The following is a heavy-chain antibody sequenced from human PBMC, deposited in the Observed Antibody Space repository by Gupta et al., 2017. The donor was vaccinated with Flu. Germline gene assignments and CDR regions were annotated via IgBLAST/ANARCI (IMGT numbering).Heavy chain of an antibody. J-gene: IGHJ3*02. D-gene: IGHD2-8*02. Sequence: EVQLLDSGGGLIQPGGSLRLSCAASGFPFSKNGMSWVRQAPGKGLEWVSSISGSGASTYYADSVKGRFTISRDNSRNTLHLQMNFLTAEDTAVYYCTKNIVLLVEYNDAFEIWGQGTMVTVSS. V-gene: IGHV3-23*01. CDR1: GFPFSKNG. CDR2: ISGSGAST. CDR3: TKNIVLLVEYNDAFEI.